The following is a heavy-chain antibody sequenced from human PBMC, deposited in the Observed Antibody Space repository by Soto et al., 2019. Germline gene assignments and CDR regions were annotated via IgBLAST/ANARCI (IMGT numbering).Heavy chain of an antibody. CDR1: GGSISSYY. D-gene: IGHD3-3*01. V-gene: IGHV4-59*01. CDR2: IYYSGST. CDR3: AREVGAQKRRITIFGVVQDAFDI. Sequence: PSETLSLTCTVSGGSISSYYWSWIRQPPGKGLEWIGYIYYSGSTNYNPSLKSRVTISVDTSKNQFSLKLSSVTAADTAVYYCAREVGAQKRRITIFGVVQDAFDIWGQGTMVTVSS. J-gene: IGHJ3*02.